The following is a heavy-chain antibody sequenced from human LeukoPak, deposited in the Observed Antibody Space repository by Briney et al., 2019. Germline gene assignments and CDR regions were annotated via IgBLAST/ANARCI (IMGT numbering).Heavy chain of an antibody. Sequence: SETLFLTCAVYGGSFSGYYWSWIRQPPGKGLEWIGEINHSGSTNYNPSLKSRVTISVDTSKNQFSLKLSSVTAADTAVYYCARASMGGYFDYWGQGTLVTVSS. CDR3: ARASMGGYFDY. J-gene: IGHJ4*02. D-gene: IGHD3-16*01. V-gene: IGHV4-34*01. CDR1: GGSFSGYY. CDR2: INHSGST.